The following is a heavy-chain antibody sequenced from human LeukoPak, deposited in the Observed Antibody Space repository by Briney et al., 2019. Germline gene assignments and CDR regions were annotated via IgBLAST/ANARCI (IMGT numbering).Heavy chain of an antibody. Sequence: GSLRPSCAASCFTFSNYWMHWVRQVPGKGLVWVSRLNDGGSTTTYAGSVKGRFTISRDDAKNTLYLQMNNLKAEDTALYYCAREAEYRGNYYFDYWGQGTLVTVS. CDR3: AREAEYRGNYYFDY. CDR1: CFTFSNYW. J-gene: IGHJ4*02. D-gene: IGHD4-23*01. V-gene: IGHV3-74*01. CDR2: LNDGGSTT.